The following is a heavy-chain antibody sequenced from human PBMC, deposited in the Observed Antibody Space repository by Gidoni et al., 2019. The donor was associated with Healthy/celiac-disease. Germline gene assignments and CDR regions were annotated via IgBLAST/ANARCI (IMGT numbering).Heavy chain of an antibody. CDR3: ARDRPRCSSTSCYIEPTGY. D-gene: IGHD2-2*02. V-gene: IGHV3-74*01. Sequence: EVQLVDSGGGLVQPGGSLRLSCAASGFPFSSHCVPWVRQAPGKGLVWVSRINSDGSSTSYADSVKGRFTISRDNAKNTLYLQMNSLRAEDTAVYYCARDRPRCSSTSCYIEPTGYWGQGTLVTVSS. CDR1: GFPFSSHC. J-gene: IGHJ4*02. CDR2: INSDGSST.